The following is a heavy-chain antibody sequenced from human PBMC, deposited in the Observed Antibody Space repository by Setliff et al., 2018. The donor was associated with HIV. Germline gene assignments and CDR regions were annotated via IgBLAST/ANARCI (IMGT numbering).Heavy chain of an antibody. Sequence: SETLSLTCTVSGDSIRGYYWSWIRQPPGKGLDWMGYVFYTGFAAYNPSLKSRLTISVDTSKSQFSLRLTSVTAADTAIYYCARQVSIPGVAITPVDYWGQGALVTVSS. J-gene: IGHJ4*02. CDR2: VFYTGFA. CDR3: ARQVSIPGVAITPVDY. V-gene: IGHV4-59*08. D-gene: IGHD5-12*01. CDR1: GDSIRGYY.